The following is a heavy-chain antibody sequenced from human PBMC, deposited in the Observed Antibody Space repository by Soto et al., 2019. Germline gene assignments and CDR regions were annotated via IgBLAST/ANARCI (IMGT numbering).Heavy chain of an antibody. V-gene: IGHV3-33*08. Sequence: GGPLRLSCAASGFTFSSYSMDWVRQAQGKGLEWVAVIWYDGSNKYYADSVKGRFTISRDNSKNTLYLQMNSLRAEDTAVYYCARGRKYGDYVVSYYYYGMDVWGQGTTVTVSS. CDR3: ARGRKYGDYVVSYYYYGMDV. CDR1: GFTFSSYS. D-gene: IGHD4-17*01. CDR2: IWYDGSNK. J-gene: IGHJ6*02.